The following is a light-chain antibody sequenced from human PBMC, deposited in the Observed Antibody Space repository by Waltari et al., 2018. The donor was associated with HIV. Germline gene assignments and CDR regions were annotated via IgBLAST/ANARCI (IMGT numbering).Light chain of an antibody. CDR2: DNN. V-gene: IGLV1-51*01. J-gene: IGLJ3*02. Sequence: QSVLTQPPSVSAAPGQKVTIPCSGSTSNIGNDYVSWYQHVPGAAPRLLIYDNNQRPSGIPDRFSGSRSGTSATLGITGLQTGDEAHYYCGTWDRSLSAAVFGGGTKLTVL. CDR1: TSNIGNDY. CDR3: GTWDRSLSAAV.